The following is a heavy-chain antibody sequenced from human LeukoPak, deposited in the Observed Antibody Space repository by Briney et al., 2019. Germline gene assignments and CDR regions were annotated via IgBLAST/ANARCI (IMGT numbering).Heavy chain of an antibody. Sequence: PGGSLRLSCAASGFTFSSYEMNWVRQAPGKGLEWVSSISSSSSYIYYADSVKGRFTISRDNAKNSLYLQMNSLRAEDTAVYYCARDRPVTPIDYWGQGTLVTVSS. CDR3: ARDRPVTPIDY. V-gene: IGHV3-21*01. CDR2: ISSSSSYI. CDR1: GFTFSSYE. D-gene: IGHD4-17*01. J-gene: IGHJ4*02.